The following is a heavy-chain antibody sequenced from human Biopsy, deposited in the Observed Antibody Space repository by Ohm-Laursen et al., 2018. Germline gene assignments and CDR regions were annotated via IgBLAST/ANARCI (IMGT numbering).Heavy chain of an antibody. CDR1: GDSISSYY. CDR2: VYYTGST. V-gene: IGHV4-59*01. J-gene: IGHJ2*01. Sequence: DTLSLTCTVSGDSISSYYWSWIRQPPGKGLQWIGYVYYTGSTDYNPSLQSRITISVDTSKNHFSLRLRSVTPADTAIYYCARDRGYYSDRTVPRYFDLWGRGTLVTVSS. D-gene: IGHD3-22*01. CDR3: ARDRGYYSDRTVPRYFDL.